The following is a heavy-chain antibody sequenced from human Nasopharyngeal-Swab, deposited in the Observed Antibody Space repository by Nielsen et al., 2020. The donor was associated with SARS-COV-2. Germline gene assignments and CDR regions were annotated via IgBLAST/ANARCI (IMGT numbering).Heavy chain of an antibody. CDR1: GGFTSSSSYY. Sequence: SQTLSLTCTVSGGFTSSSSYYWGWIRQPPGKGLEWIGSIYYSVSTYYNPSLKSRVTISVDTSKHQFSLKLSSVTAADTAVYYCARVYYDSSGYYYYYYYYYMDVWGKGTTVTVSS. V-gene: IGHV4-39*07. CDR2: IYYSVST. CDR3: ARVYYDSSGYYYYYYYYYMDV. J-gene: IGHJ6*03. D-gene: IGHD3-22*01.